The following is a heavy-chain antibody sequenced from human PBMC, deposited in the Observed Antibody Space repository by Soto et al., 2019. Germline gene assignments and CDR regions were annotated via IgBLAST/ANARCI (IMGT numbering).Heavy chain of an antibody. Sequence: SQTLSLTCAISGDSVSSNSAAWNWIRQSPPRGLEWLGRTYYRSKWYNDYAVSVKSRITINPDTSKNQFSLQLNSVTPEDTAVYCCARADDYDSSGYYSLGAFDIWGQGTMVTVSS. CDR3: ARADDYDSSGYYSLGAFDI. D-gene: IGHD3-22*01. V-gene: IGHV6-1*01. CDR2: TYYRSKWYN. J-gene: IGHJ3*02. CDR1: GDSVSSNSAA.